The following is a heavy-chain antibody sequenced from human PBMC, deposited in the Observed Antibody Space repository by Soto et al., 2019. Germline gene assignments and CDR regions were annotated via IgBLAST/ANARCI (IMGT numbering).Heavy chain of an antibody. D-gene: IGHD3-3*01. Sequence: GGSLRLSCAAPGFTFSGSAMHWVRQASGKGLEWVGRIRSKGNNYATAYGASLKGRFTISRDDSKNTAYLQMNSLNTEDTAVYYCSRQASDFWSGKPQYYMDVWGKGTTVTV. J-gene: IGHJ6*03. CDR1: GFTFSGSA. CDR3: SRQASDFWSGKPQYYMDV. V-gene: IGHV3-73*01. CDR2: IRSKGNNYAT.